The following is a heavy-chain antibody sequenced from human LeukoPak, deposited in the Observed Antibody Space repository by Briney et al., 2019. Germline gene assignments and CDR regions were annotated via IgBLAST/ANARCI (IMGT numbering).Heavy chain of an antibody. V-gene: IGHV3-49*03. Sequence: SGGSLRLSCTAFGFTFGDYGLSWFRQAPGKGLEWIGFIRSKKVFGGAIEYAASVKGRFTFSRDDSKSIAYLQMNSLRAEDTAVYYCAKLGPTMIVVVIASYFDYWGQGTLVTVSS. CDR1: GFTFGDYG. CDR3: AKLGPTMIVVVIASYFDY. D-gene: IGHD3-22*01. J-gene: IGHJ4*02. CDR2: IRSKKVFGGAI.